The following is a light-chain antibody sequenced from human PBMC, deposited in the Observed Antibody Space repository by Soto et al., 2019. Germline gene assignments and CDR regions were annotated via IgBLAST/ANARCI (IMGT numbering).Light chain of an antibody. CDR1: QSISTW. Sequence: DVEMTKYPSTLSASVGDRVTITCRASQSISTWLAWYQQKPGKAPKLLIYDAFYLERGVPSRFSGSGSGTEFTLTISSLQPDDLATYYCQQYNSLWTFGQGTKVDIK. CDR3: QQYNSLWT. CDR2: DAF. V-gene: IGKV1-5*01. J-gene: IGKJ1*01.